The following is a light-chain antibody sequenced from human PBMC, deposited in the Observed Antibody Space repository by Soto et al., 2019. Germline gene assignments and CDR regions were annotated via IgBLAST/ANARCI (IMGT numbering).Light chain of an antibody. CDR2: DVN. Sequence: QSALTQPRSVSGSPGQSVTLSCTGTSSDVGGYNYVSWYQQHAGKAPKLMIFDVNKRPSGVPDRFSGSKSGNTASLTISGLQAEDEADYYCVSYVVSYSWVFGGGTKLTVL. J-gene: IGLJ2*01. V-gene: IGLV2-11*01. CDR3: VSYVVSYSWV. CDR1: SSDVGGYNY.